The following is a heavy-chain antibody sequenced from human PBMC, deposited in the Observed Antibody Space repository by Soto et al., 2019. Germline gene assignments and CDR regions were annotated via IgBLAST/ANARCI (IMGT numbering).Heavy chain of an antibody. CDR1: GGTFSSYT. V-gene: IGHV1-69*02. CDR2: IIPILGIA. J-gene: IGHJ4*02. Sequence: SVKVSCKASGGTFSSYTISWVRQAPGQGLEWMGRIIPILGIANYAQKFQGRVTITADKSTSTAYMELSSLRSEDTAVYYCAGAPDSSGYYYLDYWGQGALVTVSS. D-gene: IGHD3-22*01. CDR3: AGAPDSSGYYYLDY.